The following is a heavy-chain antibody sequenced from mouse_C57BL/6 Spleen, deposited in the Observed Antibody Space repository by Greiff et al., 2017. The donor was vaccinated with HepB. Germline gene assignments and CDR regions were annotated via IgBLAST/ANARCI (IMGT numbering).Heavy chain of an antibody. Sequence: VQLQQSGAELVRPGSSVKLSCKASGYTFTSYWMHWVKQRPIQGLEWIGNIDPSDSETHYNQKFKDKATLTVDKSSSTAYMQRSSLTSEDSAVYYCARSYYGNLFAYWGQGTLVTVSA. CDR1: GYTFTSYW. J-gene: IGHJ3*01. CDR2: IDPSDSET. D-gene: IGHD2-10*01. V-gene: IGHV1-52*01. CDR3: ARSYYGNLFAY.